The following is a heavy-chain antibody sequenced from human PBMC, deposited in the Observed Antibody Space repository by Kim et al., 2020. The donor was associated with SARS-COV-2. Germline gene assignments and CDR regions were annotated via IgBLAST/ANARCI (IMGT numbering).Heavy chain of an antibody. J-gene: IGHJ2*01. Sequence: FQGRVTMTRDTSTSTVYMELRSLRSEDTAVYYCARDMGGGNIAEDWYFDLWGRGTLVTVSS. D-gene: IGHD6-13*01. V-gene: IGHV1-46*01. CDR3: ARDMGGGNIAEDWYFDL.